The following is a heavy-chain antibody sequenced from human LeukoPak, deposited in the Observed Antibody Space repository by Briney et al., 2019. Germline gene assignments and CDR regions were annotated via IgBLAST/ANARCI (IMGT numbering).Heavy chain of an antibody. D-gene: IGHD3-22*01. J-gene: IGHJ4*02. CDR2: IYTSGST. V-gene: IGHV4-4*07. Sequence: SETLSLTCTVSGGSISSYYWSWIRQPAGKGLEWIGRIYTSGSTNYNPSLKTRVTMSVDTSKNQFSLKLSSVTAADKAVYYCARGAYDSSGYSSYFDYWRQGTLVTVSS. CDR1: GGSISSYY. CDR3: ARGAYDSSGYSSYFDY.